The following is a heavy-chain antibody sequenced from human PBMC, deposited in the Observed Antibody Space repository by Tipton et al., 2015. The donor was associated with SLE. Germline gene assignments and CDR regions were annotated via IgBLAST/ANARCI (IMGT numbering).Heavy chain of an antibody. V-gene: IGHV4-31*11. CDR1: GGSISIGGYS. D-gene: IGHD2-21*02. CDR2: VFYSGRT. J-gene: IGHJ6*02. Sequence: TLSLTCAVSGGSISIGGYSWSWLRQHPGRGLEWIGYVFYSGRTYYNPSLKSRVTISIDPAKNQFSLKLTSVTAADTAVYYCARGMVTWRGAIIGVDVWGQGTTVTVSS. CDR3: ARGMVTWRGAIIGVDV.